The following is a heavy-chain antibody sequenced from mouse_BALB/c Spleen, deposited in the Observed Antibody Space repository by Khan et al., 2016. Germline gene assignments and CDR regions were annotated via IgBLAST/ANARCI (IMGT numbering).Heavy chain of an antibody. D-gene: IGHD3-1*01. CDR2: INTETGEP. CDR3: AVRARATDFAY. J-gene: IGHJ3*01. Sequence: QIQLVQSGPELKKPGETVKISCKASGYTFTDYSMHWVKQAPGKGLKWMGWINTETGEPTYADDFKGRFAFSLETSASTAYLQINNLKNEDTATYCCAVRARATDFAYWGQGTLVTVSA. V-gene: IGHV9-2-1*01. CDR1: GYTFTDYS.